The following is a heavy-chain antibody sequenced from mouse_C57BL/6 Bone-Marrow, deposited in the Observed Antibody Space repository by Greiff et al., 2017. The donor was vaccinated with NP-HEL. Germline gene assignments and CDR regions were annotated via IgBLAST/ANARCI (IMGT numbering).Heavy chain of an antibody. CDR1: GFSLTSYA. D-gene: IGHD2-3*01. CDR3: ARKGVYDGYPYWYFDV. V-gene: IGHV2-9-1*01. CDR2: IWTGGGP. J-gene: IGHJ1*03. Sequence: QVQLKESGPGLVAPSQSLSITCTVSGFSLTSYAISWVRQPPGKGLEWLGVIWTGGGPNYNSALKSRLSISKDNSKGQVFLKMNSLQTDDTARYYWARKGVYDGYPYWYFDVWGTGTTVTVSS.